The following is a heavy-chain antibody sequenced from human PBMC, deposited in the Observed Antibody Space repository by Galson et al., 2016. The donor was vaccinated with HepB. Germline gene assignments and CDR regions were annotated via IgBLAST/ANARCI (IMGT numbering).Heavy chain of an antibody. D-gene: IGHD4-17*01. J-gene: IGHJ2*01. CDR3: ARSPAYGDYLPWYFDL. V-gene: IGHV3-21*01. Sequence: SLRLSCAASEFTFSTCSLNWVRQAPGKGLEWVSSISTNSDYIYYADSVKGRFTISRDDARNSLYLQMNILRAEDTAVYYCARSPAYGDYLPWYFDLWGRGTLVTVSS. CDR1: EFTFSTCS. CDR2: ISTNSDYI.